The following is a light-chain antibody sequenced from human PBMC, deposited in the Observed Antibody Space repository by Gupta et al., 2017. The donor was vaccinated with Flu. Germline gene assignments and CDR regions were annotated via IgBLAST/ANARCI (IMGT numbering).Light chain of an antibody. J-gene: IGKJ2*01. CDR2: GAS. CDR1: QSVSSSY. Sequence: EIVLTQSPGTLSLSPGERATLSCRASQSVSSSYLAWYQQKPGQAPRLLIYGASSRATGIPDRFSGSGSGTDFTLTISRREPEDFAVYYCQQYGSSPSYNFGQGTKLEIK. CDR3: QQYGSSPSYN. V-gene: IGKV3-20*01.